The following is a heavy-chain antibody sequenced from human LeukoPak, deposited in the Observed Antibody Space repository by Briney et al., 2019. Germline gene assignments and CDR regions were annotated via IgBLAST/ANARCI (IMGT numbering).Heavy chain of an antibody. CDR2: ISGSGGST. CDR1: GFTFSSYA. V-gene: IGHV3-23*01. Sequence: GGSLRLSCAASGFTFSSYAMTWVRQAPGKGLEWVSAISGSGGSTYYADSVKGRFTISRDNAKNSLYLQMNSLRAEDTALYYCAKGNRAHNWFDPWGQGTLVTVSS. J-gene: IGHJ5*02. CDR3: AKGNRAHNWFDP. D-gene: IGHD3-10*01.